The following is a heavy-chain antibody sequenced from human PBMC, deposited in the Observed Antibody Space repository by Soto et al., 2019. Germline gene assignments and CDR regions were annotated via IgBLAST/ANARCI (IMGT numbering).Heavy chain of an antibody. CDR1: GGSISSGGYS. CDR3: ARDGFSDGMAV. CDR2: IYHSGST. Sequence: PSETLSLTCAVSGGSISSGGYSWSWIRQPPGKGLEWIGYIYHSGSTYYNPSLKSRVTISVDRSKNQFSLKLSSVTAADTAVYYCARDGFSDGMAVWGQGTTVTVSS. J-gene: IGHJ6*02. V-gene: IGHV4-30-2*01.